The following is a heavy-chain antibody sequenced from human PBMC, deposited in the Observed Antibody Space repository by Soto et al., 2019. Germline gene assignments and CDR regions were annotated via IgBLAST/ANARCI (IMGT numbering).Heavy chain of an antibody. CDR1: GGSFSGYY. D-gene: IGHD1-7*01. Sequence: SETLSLTCAVYGGSFSGYYWSWIRQPPGKGLEWIGEINHSGSTNYNPSLKSRVTISVDTSKNQFSLKLSSVTAADTAVYYCGRAPGVTGTTSPKDAFDIWGQGTMVTVSS. J-gene: IGHJ3*02. CDR3: GRAPGVTGTTSPKDAFDI. CDR2: INHSGST. V-gene: IGHV4-34*01.